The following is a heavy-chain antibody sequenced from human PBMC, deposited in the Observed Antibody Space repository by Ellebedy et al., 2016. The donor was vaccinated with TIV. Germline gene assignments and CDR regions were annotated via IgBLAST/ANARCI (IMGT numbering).Heavy chain of an antibody. V-gene: IGHV4-59*01. CDR1: GGSISHYY. CDR2: VYYSGST. Sequence: MPSETLSLTCTASGGSISHYYWSWIRQSPGKGLEWIGYVYYSGSTKYNPSLKSRGTISLDTSKNQLSLKLSSATAADTAVYYCASGPNQDFFDYWGRGTLVTVSS. J-gene: IGHJ4*02. D-gene: IGHD1-14*01. CDR3: ASGPNQDFFDY.